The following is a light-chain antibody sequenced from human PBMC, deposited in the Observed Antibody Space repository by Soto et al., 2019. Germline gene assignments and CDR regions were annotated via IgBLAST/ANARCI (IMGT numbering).Light chain of an antibody. CDR3: QQYNKWPPV. J-gene: IGKJ1*01. Sequence: EIVMTQSPATLSVSPGERATLSCRASQSVNSNLAWYQQKPGQAPRLLIYGASTRATGIAAGFSGSGSGTEFTLTISSLQSEDFAVYYCQQYNKWPPVFGQGTKVEIK. CDR1: QSVNSN. V-gene: IGKV3D-15*01. CDR2: GAS.